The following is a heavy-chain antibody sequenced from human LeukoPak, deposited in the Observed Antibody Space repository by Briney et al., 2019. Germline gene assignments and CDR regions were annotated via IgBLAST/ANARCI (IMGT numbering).Heavy chain of an antibody. CDR1: GGSIRSSSYY. J-gene: IGHJ6*03. D-gene: IGHD1-1*01. V-gene: IGHV4-39*07. CDR3: ATGYPRYFYMDV. CDR2: IYYSGST. Sequence: SSETLSLTCTVSGGSIRSSSYYWGWIRQPPGKGLEWIGSIYYSGSTYYSPSLKSRVTMSVDTSKNQFSLKLTSVTAADTAIYYCATGYPRYFYMDVWGKGTTVTVSS.